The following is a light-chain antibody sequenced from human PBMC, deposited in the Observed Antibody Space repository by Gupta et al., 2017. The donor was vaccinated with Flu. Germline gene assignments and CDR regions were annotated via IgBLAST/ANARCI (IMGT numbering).Light chain of an antibody. J-gene: IGLJ3*02. V-gene: IGLV7-43*01. CDR3: LLYYGGNWV. Sequence: QTVVTQEHSLTVSPGGTVTLTCASNTGTVTTTYYPNRFQLKPGQALRALIYSTNNKHPWTPARFSGSLLRVTAARTLSGVQAEDDADYYCLLYYGGNWVFGGGTRLTVL. CDR2: STN. CDR1: TGTVTTTYY.